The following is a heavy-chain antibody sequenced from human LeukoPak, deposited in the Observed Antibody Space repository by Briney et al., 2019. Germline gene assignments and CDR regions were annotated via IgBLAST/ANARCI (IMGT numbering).Heavy chain of an antibody. V-gene: IGHV4-38-2*01. CDR3: ARHDYSNYSPKY. D-gene: IGHD4-11*01. Sequence: SETLSLTCAVSGYSISSGYYWGWIRQPPGKGLEWIGSIYHSGSTYYNPSLKSRVTISVDTSKNQFSLKLSSVTAADTAVYYCARHDYSNYSPKYWGQGALVTVSS. CDR1: GYSISSGYY. J-gene: IGHJ4*02. CDR2: IYHSGST.